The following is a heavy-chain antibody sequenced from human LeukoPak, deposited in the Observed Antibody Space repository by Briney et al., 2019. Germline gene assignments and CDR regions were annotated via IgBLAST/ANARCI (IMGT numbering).Heavy chain of an antibody. V-gene: IGHV3-33*06. J-gene: IGHJ4*02. D-gene: IGHD6-13*01. CDR2: IWYDGSNK. Sequence: GSLRLSCAASGFTFSSYGMHWVRQAPGKGLEWVAVIWYDGSNKYYSDSVKGRFTISRDNSKNTPYLQMNSLRAEDTAVYYCAKTSGGIAAAGVFDYWGQGTLVTVSS. CDR1: GFTFSSYG. CDR3: AKTSGGIAAAGVFDY.